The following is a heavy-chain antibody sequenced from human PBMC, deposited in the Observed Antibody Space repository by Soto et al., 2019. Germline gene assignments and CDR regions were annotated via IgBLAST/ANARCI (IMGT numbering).Heavy chain of an antibody. J-gene: IGHJ6*02. D-gene: IGHD2-21*02. CDR1: GFTFSSYA. CDR3: AREKIVVVTAIGGGGYYYGMDV. Sequence: QVQLVESGGGVVQPGRSLRLSCAASGFTFSSYAMHWVRQAPGKGLEWVAVISYDGSNKYYADSVKGRFTISRDNSKNTLYLQMNSLRAEDTAMYYCAREKIVVVTAIGGGGYYYGMDVWGQGTTVTVSS. V-gene: IGHV3-30-3*01. CDR2: ISYDGSNK.